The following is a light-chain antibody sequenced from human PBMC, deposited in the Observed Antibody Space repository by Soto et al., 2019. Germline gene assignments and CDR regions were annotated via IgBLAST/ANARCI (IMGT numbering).Light chain of an antibody. Sequence: DIQMTQSPSSLSASVGDRVTVTCRASQSIRSYLNWYQQKPGKAPKLLLYTSSTLQSGVPSRFTGSGSGTDFTLTITSLQPEDFATYFCQQSYNTPYTFGQGTQLEIK. CDR3: QQSYNTPYT. J-gene: IGKJ2*01. CDR1: QSIRSY. CDR2: TSS. V-gene: IGKV1-39*01.